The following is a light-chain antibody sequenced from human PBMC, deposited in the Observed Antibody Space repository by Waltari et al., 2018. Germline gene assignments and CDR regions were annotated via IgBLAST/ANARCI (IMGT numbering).Light chain of an antibody. CDR1: SSNIGAGYG. CDR2: GND. Sequence: QSVLTQPPSVSGAPGQRVTISCTGSSSNIGAGYGVYWYQQLPGTAPKFLISGNDNPPSGVPDRFSASRSGTSASLVITGLHAEDEADYYCQSYDITLTAPYVFGTGTKVTVL. V-gene: IGLV1-40*01. CDR3: QSYDITLTAPYV. J-gene: IGLJ1*01.